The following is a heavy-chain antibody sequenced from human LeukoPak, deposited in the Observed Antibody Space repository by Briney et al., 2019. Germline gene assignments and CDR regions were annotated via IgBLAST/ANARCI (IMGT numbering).Heavy chain of an antibody. CDR3: ARDGLDCSSTSCYSWFDP. V-gene: IGHV1-2*02. J-gene: IGHJ5*02. CDR1: GYTFTGHY. Sequence: ASVKVSCKASGYTFTGHYMHWVRQAPGQGLEWMGWINPNSGGTNYAQKFQGRVTMTRDTSISTAYMELSRLRSDDTAVYYCARDGLDCSSTSCYSWFDPWGQGTLVTVSS. D-gene: IGHD2-2*02. CDR2: INPNSGGT.